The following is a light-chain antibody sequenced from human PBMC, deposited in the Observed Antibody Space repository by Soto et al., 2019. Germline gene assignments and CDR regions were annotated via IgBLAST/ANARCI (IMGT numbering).Light chain of an antibody. V-gene: IGKV1-5*03. CDR1: QSVATL. CDR2: EAS. J-gene: IGKJ2*01. Sequence: DVQMTQFPYTLSASVGGRVTITCRASQSVATLLAWYQHKPGKAPKLLISEASNLESGVPSRFSGSGSGTQFTLTIRSLQPDDSATYYCQQYSHYTSFGQVTKLEL. CDR3: QQYSHYTS.